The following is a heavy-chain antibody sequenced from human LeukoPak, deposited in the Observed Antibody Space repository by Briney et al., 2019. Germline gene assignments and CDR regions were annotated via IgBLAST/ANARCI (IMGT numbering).Heavy chain of an antibody. D-gene: IGHD5-18*01. CDR2: IILISPTA. CDR3: ATGRVSDTTLVSWFDT. Sequence: GASVKVSCKASRGTLSTHAVSWVRQAPGQGLEWMGGIILISPTANYAQKFQDRVTITMDQYTTYMELSSLRSDDTAVYYCATGRVSDTTLVSWFDTWGQGTLVTVSS. V-gene: IGHV1-69*05. J-gene: IGHJ5*02. CDR1: RGTLSTHA.